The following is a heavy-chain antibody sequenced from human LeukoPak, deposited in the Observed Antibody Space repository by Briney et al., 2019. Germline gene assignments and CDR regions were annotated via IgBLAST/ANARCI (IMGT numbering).Heavy chain of an antibody. J-gene: IGHJ4*02. CDR1: GGSISSYY. Sequence: PSETLSLTCTASGGSISSYYWSWIRQPPGKGLEWIGYIYYSGSTNYNPSLKSRVTISVDTSKNQFSLKLSSVTAADTAVYYCARSPGDSGYVSWGQGTLVTVSS. D-gene: IGHD5-12*01. CDR3: ARSPGDSGYVS. CDR2: IYYSGST. V-gene: IGHV4-59*01.